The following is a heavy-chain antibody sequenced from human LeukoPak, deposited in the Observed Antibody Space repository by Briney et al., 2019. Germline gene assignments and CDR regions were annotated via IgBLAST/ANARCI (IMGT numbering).Heavy chain of an antibody. CDR3: ARPTPYSNYVFDY. D-gene: IGHD4-11*01. Sequence: GESLKISCQGSGYSFTSYWISWVRQMPGKGLEWMGRIDPSDSYTNYSPSFQGHVTISADKSISTAYLQWSSLKASDTAMYYCARPTPYSNYVFDYWGQGTLVTVSS. CDR1: GYSFTSYW. CDR2: IDPSDSYT. V-gene: IGHV5-10-1*01. J-gene: IGHJ4*02.